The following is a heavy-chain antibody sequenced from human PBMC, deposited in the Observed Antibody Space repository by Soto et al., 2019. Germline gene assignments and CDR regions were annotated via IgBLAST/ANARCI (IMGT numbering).Heavy chain of an antibody. D-gene: IGHD5-12*01. CDR2: IIPIFGAA. J-gene: IGHJ4*02. CDR1: GDTFNSYA. V-gene: IGHV1-69*13. CDR3: AREGDGYNFPYYFDY. Sequence: ASVKVSCKASGDTFNSYAVNWVRQAPGQGLEWMGGIIPIFGAANYAQKFQGRVTITADESTSTVYMELRSLRSDDTAVYYCAREGDGYNFPYYFDYWGQGTLVTVSS.